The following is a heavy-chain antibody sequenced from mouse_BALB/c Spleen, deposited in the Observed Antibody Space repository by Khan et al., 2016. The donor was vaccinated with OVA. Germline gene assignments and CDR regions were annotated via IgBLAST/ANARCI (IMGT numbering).Heavy chain of an antibody. CDR3: TRDRIDY. Sequence: QVQLQQSGAELAKPGASVQLSCKASGYTFTTYWMHWVKQRPGQGLEWIGYINPTSGYTDYSENFKDKVTFSADKSSSTAYMQLSRLTSEDSAVYYCTRDRIDYWGQGTTLTVSA. V-gene: IGHV1-7*01. CDR2: INPTSGYT. CDR1: GYTFTTYW. J-gene: IGHJ2*01.